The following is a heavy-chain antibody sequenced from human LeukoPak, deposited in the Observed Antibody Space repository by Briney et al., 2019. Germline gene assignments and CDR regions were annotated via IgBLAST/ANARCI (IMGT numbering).Heavy chain of an antibody. CDR3: ARHRTEYDSSGYPGY. V-gene: IGHV1-69*13. CDR2: IIPIFGTA. J-gene: IGHJ4*02. D-gene: IGHD3-22*01. CDR1: GYTFTCYG. Sequence: SVKVSCKASGYTFTCYGISWVRQAPGQGLEWMGGIIPIFGTANYAQKFQGRVTITADESTSTAYMELSSLRSEDTAVYYCARHRTEYDSSGYPGYWGQGTLVTVSS.